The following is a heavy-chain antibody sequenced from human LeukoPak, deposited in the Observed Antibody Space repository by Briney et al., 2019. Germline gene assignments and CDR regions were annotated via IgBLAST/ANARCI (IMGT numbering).Heavy chain of an antibody. Sequence: SETLSLTCAVSGASINSHNWWSWVRQPPGKGLGWIGEIYHTGSTNYNPSLKSRVTISVDKSKNQFSLKLSSVTAADTAVYNCARIMSRGYCISTSCRGDWFDPWGQGTLVTVSS. CDR2: IYHTGST. J-gene: IGHJ5*02. V-gene: IGHV4-4*02. CDR3: ARIMSRGYCISTSCRGDWFDP. D-gene: IGHD2-2*01. CDR1: GASINSHNW.